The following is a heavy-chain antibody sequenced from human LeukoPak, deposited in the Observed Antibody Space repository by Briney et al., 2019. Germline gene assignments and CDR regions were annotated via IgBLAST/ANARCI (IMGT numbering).Heavy chain of an antibody. D-gene: IGHD1-26*01. CDR3: ARANGDGASYYAS. V-gene: IGHV3-74*01. J-gene: IGHJ5*02. CDR1: GFTFSNYA. Sequence: GGSLRLSCAASGFTFSNYAVSWVRQAPGKGLVWVSRMNSDEISTAYADSVKGRFTISRDNAKNTLYLQMNGLRAEDTAVYYCARANGDGASYYASWGQGTLVTVSS. CDR2: MNSDEIST.